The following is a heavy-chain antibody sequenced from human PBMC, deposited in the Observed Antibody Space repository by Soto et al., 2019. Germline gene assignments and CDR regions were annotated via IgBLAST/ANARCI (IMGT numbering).Heavy chain of an antibody. J-gene: IGHJ3*02. Sequence: ASVKVSCKASGYTFSSYYMNWVRQAPGQGLEWLGIINPSGGYRTYAQRFLGRVTMTSDTSTSTVHMELGSLTSEDTAVYYCDRALPGWGSYFIKNLDAFDIWGEWTMVTVSS. CDR3: DRALPGWGSYFIKNLDAFDI. V-gene: IGHV1-46*01. D-gene: IGHD3-10*01. CDR2: INPSGGYR. CDR1: GYTFSSYY.